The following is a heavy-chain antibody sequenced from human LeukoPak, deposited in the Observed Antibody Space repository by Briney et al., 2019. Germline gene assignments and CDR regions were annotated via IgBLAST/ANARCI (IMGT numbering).Heavy chain of an antibody. CDR1: GFTFSSYS. V-gene: IGHV3-21*01. Sequence: GGSLRLSCAASGFTFSSYSINWVRQAPGKGLEWVSSISSSSTYIYYADSVKGRFTISRDNAKNSLYLQMNSLRAEDTAVYYCARDRLPKGAFDIWGQGTMVTVSS. CDR2: ISSSSTYI. CDR3: ARDRLPKGAFDI. J-gene: IGHJ3*02. D-gene: IGHD4-11*01.